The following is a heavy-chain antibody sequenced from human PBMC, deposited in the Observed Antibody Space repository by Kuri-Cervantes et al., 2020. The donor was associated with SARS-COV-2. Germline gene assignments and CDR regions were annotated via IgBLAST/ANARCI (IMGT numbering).Heavy chain of an antibody. CDR2: FDPEYGET. CDR1: GYTLTELS. D-gene: IGHD3-10*01. Sequence: ASVNVSCKVSGYTLTELSMHWVRQAPGKGLEWMGGFDPEYGETIYAQKFQGRVTMTRDTSTSTVYMELSSLRSEDTAVYYCARDKWFGDGYYYYGMDVWGQGTTVTVSS. J-gene: IGHJ6*02. V-gene: IGHV1-24*01. CDR3: ARDKWFGDGYYYYGMDV.